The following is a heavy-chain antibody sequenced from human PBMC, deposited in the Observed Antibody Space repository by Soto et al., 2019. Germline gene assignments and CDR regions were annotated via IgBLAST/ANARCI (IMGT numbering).Heavy chain of an antibody. CDR3: ARDYYDSSGPLTFDI. D-gene: IGHD3-22*01. CDR2: IDWDDDK. Sequence: SGPTLVNPTQTLTLTCTFSGFSLSTSGMCVSWIRQPPGKALEWLARIDWDDDKYYITSLKTRLTISKDTPKNQVVLTMTNMDPVDTATYYCARDYYDSSGPLTFDIWGQGTMVTVSS. CDR1: GFSLSTSGMC. V-gene: IGHV2-70*11. J-gene: IGHJ3*02.